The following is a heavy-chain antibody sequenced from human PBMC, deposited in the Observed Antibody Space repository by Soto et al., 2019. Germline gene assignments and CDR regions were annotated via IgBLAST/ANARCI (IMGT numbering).Heavy chain of an antibody. D-gene: IGHD3-9*01. CDR2: ISSSSSYI. CDR3: ASHNTNYDILTGYSIVPFDY. J-gene: IGHJ4*02. CDR1: GFTFSSYS. V-gene: IGHV3-21*01. Sequence: PGGSLRLSCAASGFTFSSYSMNWVRQAPGKGLEWVSSISSSSSYIYYADSVKGRFTISRDNAKNSLYLQMNSLRAEDTAVYYCASHNTNYDILTGYSIVPFDYWGQGTLVTVSS.